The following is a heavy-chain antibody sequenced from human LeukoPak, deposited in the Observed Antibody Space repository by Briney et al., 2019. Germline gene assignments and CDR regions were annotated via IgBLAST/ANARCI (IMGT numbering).Heavy chain of an antibody. D-gene: IGHD1-26*01. V-gene: IGHV4-38-2*01. Sequence: SSETLSLTCAVSGYSISSGYYWGWIRPPPGKGLEWIGSIYHSGSTYYNPSLKSRVTISVDTSKNQFSLKLSSVTAADTAVYYCARHWGVTTRPLDYWGQGTLVTVSS. CDR3: ARHWGVTTRPLDY. J-gene: IGHJ4*02. CDR2: IYHSGST. CDR1: GYSISSGYY.